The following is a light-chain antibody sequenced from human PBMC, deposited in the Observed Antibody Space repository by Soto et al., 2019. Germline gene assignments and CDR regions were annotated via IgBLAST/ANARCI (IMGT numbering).Light chain of an antibody. J-gene: IGKJ2*01. CDR2: GAS. CDR3: QQYGSSPYT. Sequence: EIVLTQSPGTLSLSPGERATLSCRASQSASSRYLAWYQQKPGQAPRLVIYGASSRATGIPDRFIGSGSGTDFTLTIIRLEPEDFAVYFGQQYGSSPYTFCQGNKLEIK. CDR1: QSASSRY. V-gene: IGKV3-20*01.